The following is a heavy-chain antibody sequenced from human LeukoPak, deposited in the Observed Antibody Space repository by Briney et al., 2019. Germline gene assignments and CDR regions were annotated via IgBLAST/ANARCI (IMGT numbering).Heavy chain of an antibody. CDR1: GYTFTSYG. D-gene: IGHD2-21*02. Sequence: ASVKVSCKASGYTFTSYGISWVRQAPGQGLEWMGWINAYNGNTNYAQKLQGRVTMTTDTSTSTAYMELRSLRSDDTAVYYCARGTVVTSPGAPYYYYGMDVWGQGTTVTVSS. CDR2: INAYNGNT. V-gene: IGHV1-18*01. CDR3: ARGTVVTSPGAPYYYYGMDV. J-gene: IGHJ6*02.